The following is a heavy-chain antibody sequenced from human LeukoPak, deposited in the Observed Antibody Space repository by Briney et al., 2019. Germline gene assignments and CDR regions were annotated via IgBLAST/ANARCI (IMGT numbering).Heavy chain of an antibody. D-gene: IGHD3-22*01. V-gene: IGHV3-7*01. Sequence: GGSLRLSCAASGFTFSSYEMNWVRQAPGKGLEWVANIKQDGSERYYVDSVKGRFTISRDNAKNSLYLQMISLRVEDTAVYYCARRSGHYYDSSGYYHENAFDIWGQGTTVTVSS. CDR1: GFTFSSYE. J-gene: IGHJ3*02. CDR3: ARRSGHYYDSSGYYHENAFDI. CDR2: IKQDGSER.